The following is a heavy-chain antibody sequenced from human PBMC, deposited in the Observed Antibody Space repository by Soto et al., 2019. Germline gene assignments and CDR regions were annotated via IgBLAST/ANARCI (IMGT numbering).Heavy chain of an antibody. CDR1: GGTFSSYA. V-gene: IGHV1-69*01. D-gene: IGHD5-12*01. Sequence: SVKVSCKSSGGTFSSYAISWVRQAPGQVLGWMGGIIPIFGTANYAQKFQGRVTITADESTSTDYMELTRLTSDDSAVYFCVRDLRRQWRRLDPETYTGMDVWGQGTTVTVSS. CDR2: IIPIFGTA. J-gene: IGHJ6*02. CDR3: VRDLRRQWRRLDPETYTGMDV.